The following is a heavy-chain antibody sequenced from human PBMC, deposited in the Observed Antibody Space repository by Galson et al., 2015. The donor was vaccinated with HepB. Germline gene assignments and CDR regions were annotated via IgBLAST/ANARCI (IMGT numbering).Heavy chain of an antibody. V-gene: IGHV3-43D*03. CDR2: ISWDGGST. Sequence: SLRLSCAASGFTFDDYAMHWVRQAPGKGLEWVSLISWDGGSTYYADSVKGRFTISRDNSKNSLYLQMNSLRAEDTALYYCAKSDSPDIVVVPAAMYYYYGMDVWGQGTTVTVSS. J-gene: IGHJ6*02. CDR1: GFTFDDYA. CDR3: AKSDSPDIVVVPAAMYYYYGMDV. D-gene: IGHD2-2*01.